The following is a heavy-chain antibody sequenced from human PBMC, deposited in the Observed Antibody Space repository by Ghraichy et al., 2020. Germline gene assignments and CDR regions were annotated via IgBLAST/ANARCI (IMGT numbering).Heavy chain of an antibody. CDR2: INSDGSSI. D-gene: IGHD5-12*01. V-gene: IGHV3-74*01. J-gene: IGHJ4*02. CDR1: GFTFSSYW. CDR3: ARGGGWLRTDY. Sequence: GSLRLSCAASGFTFSSYWMHWVRQAPGKGLVWVSRINSDGSSISHADSVRGRFTISRDNAKNTLYLQMNSLRAEDTAVYYCARGGGWLRTDYWGQGTLVTVSS.